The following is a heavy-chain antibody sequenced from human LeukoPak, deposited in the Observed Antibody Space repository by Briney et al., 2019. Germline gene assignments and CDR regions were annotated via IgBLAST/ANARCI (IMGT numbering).Heavy chain of an antibody. CDR2: INSNGGST. D-gene: IGHD3/OR15-3a*01. CDR3: VKGTGTKYYYYGMDV. V-gene: IGHV3-64D*06. J-gene: IGHJ6*02. Sequence: PGGSLRLSCSASGFAFSSYATHWVRQAPGKGLEYVAGINSNGGSTYYADSVKGRFTMSGDNSQNTLYLQMSSLRADDAAVYYCVKGTGTKYYYYGMDVWGQGTTVTVSS. CDR1: GFAFSSYA.